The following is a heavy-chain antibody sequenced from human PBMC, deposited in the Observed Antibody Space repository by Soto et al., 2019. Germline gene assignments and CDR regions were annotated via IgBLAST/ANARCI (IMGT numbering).Heavy chain of an antibody. V-gene: IGHV3-11*01. J-gene: IGHJ4*02. CDR1: GFSFSDYY. Sequence: QVQLVESGGGLVKPGGSLRLSCAASGFSFSDYYMTWIRQAPEKGLEWVSYISYSGNDIYYADSVKGRFTISRDNAKNSLYLQMNSLRAEDTALFYCARGIHGPAAMFGLFDFWGQGTLVTVSS. CDR3: ARGIHGPAAMFGLFDF. CDR2: ISYSGNDI. D-gene: IGHD2-2*01.